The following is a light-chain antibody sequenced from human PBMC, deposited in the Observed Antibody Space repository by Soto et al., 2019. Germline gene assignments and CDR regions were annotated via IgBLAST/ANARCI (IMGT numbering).Light chain of an antibody. J-gene: IGKJ1*01. Sequence: EIVMTQSPATLSVSPGERATLSCRASQSVNTNLAWYQQKPGQAPRLLISDASTRATGIPARFSGSGSGTDFTLTISRLEPEDFAVYYCQQYGTSPTTFGQGTKVDIK. CDR3: QQYGTSPTT. V-gene: IGKV3-15*01. CDR1: QSVNTN. CDR2: DAS.